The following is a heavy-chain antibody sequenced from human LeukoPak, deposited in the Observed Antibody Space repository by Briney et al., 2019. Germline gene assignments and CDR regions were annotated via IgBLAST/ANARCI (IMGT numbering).Heavy chain of an antibody. CDR3: AKDYTLIVVVTHFDY. CDR2: ITGSGGTT. J-gene: IGHJ4*02. CDR1: GFTFSSYA. Sequence: GGSLRLSCAASGFTFSSYAMSWVRQAPGKGLEWVSAITGSGGTTYYADSVKGRFTISRDNSKNTLYLQMNSLRAEDTAVYYCAKDYTLIVVVTHFDYWGQGTLVTVSS. V-gene: IGHV3-23*01. D-gene: IGHD3-22*01.